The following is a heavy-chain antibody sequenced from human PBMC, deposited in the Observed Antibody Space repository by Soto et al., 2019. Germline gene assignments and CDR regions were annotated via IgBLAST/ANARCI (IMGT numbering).Heavy chain of an antibody. CDR1: GFTISTYV. CDR3: AKDRKGSYCSGGTCYSFDY. Sequence: EVQLLESGGGLVQPGGSLRLSCAASGFTISTYVMSWVRQAPGKGLEWVSAISGSSDNTYYADSARGRFTISRDPSKSKLYLQMNSLRAEDTAVYYCAKDRKGSYCSGGTCYSFDYWGQGTLVTVSS. J-gene: IGHJ4*02. V-gene: IGHV3-23*01. CDR2: ISGSSDNT. D-gene: IGHD2-15*01.